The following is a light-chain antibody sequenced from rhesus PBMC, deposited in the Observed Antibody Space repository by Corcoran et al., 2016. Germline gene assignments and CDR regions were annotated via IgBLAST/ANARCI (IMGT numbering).Light chain of an antibody. J-gene: IGKJ3*01. Sequence: DIQMTQSPSALSASVGDRVTISCRESQKIYSNSAWYQQKPGNAPQLLIYAASSLQTGIPSRFSGRGSGTEFTLTSSSLPPEDSAAYSCQHSYDNPFPFGPGTKLDIK. CDR1: QKIYSN. CDR2: AAS. CDR3: QHSYDNPFP. V-gene: IGKV1S12*01.